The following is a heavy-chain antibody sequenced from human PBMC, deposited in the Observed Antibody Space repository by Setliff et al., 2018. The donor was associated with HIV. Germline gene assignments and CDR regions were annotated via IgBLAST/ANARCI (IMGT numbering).Heavy chain of an antibody. CDR3: ARDLKNSGWPYYFEY. V-gene: IGHV3-21*01. Sequence: PGGSLRLSCAASGFTFSTYSMNWVRQAPGKGLGWVSFISSSSNIHYADSVKGRFTISRDNAKNSLYLQMNSLRAEDTAVYYCARDLKNSGWPYYFEYWGQGTLVTVSS. D-gene: IGHD5-12*01. J-gene: IGHJ4*02. CDR2: ISSSSNI. CDR1: GFTFSTYS.